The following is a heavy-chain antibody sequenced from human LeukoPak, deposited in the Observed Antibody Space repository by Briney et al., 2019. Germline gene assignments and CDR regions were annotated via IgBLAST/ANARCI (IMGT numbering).Heavy chain of an antibody. CDR1: GFTFSSYA. D-gene: IGHD1/OR15-1a*01. CDR3: AKDQNMGFPHYSFDY. J-gene: IGHJ4*02. CDR2: ISASGGST. Sequence: GGPLRLSCAASGFTFSSYAMNWVRQAPGKGLEWVSGISASGGSTYYADSVKGRFTISRDNSKNTLYLQMNSLRVEDTAIYYCAKDQNMGFPHYSFDYWGQGTLVTVSS. V-gene: IGHV3-23*01.